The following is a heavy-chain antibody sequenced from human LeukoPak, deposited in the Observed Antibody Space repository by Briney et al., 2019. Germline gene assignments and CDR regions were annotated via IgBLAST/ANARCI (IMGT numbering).Heavy chain of an antibody. CDR1: GGSISNYY. V-gene: IGHV4-59*01. D-gene: IGHD1-26*01. CDR2: IYYTGST. J-gene: IGHJ3*02. Sequence: SETLSLTCTVSGGSISNYYWTWIRQPPGKGLEWIGFIYYTGSTKYNPSLNSRVTMSIDTSKTQFSLMLSSAAAADTAVYYCARDDSGSYPYAFDIWGQGTLVSVSS. CDR3: ARDDSGSYPYAFDI.